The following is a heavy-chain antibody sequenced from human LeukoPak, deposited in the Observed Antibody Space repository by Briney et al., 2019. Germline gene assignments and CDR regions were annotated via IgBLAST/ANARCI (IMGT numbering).Heavy chain of an antibody. CDR3: ARKRVPAAIGLDP. Sequence: GESLKISCKASGYTFTTYGISWVRQAPGQGLEWMGWISAYNGNTNYAQKFQGRITMTTDTSTSTAYMELRSLRSDDTAVYYCARKRVPAAIGLDPWGQGTLVTVSS. J-gene: IGHJ5*02. V-gene: IGHV1-18*01. D-gene: IGHD2-2*01. CDR2: ISAYNGNT. CDR1: GYTFTTYG.